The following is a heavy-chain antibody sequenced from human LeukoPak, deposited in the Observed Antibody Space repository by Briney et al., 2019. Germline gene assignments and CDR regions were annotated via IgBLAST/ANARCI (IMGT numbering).Heavy chain of an antibody. J-gene: IGHJ4*02. CDR3: AGDGSETYYSLDY. CDR2: IIPIFGTA. CDR1: GGTFSSYA. V-gene: IGHV1-69*06. D-gene: IGHD3-10*01. Sequence: ASVKVSCKASGGTFSSYAISWVRQAPGQGLEWMGGIIPIFGTANYAQKFQGRVTITADKSTGTGYMELSSLRSEDSAVYYCAGDGSETYYSLDYWGQGTLVTVSS.